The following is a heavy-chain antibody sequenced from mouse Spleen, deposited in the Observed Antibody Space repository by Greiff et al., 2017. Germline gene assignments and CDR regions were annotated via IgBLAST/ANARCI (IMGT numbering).Heavy chain of an antibody. D-gene: IGHD1-1*01. CDR1: GYAFSGSW. J-gene: IGHJ1*01. V-gene: IGHV1-18*01. Sequence: EVQLQQSGPELVKPGASVKISCKTSGYAFSGSWVNWVKQSHGKSLEWIGDINPNNGGTIYNQKFKGKATLTVDKSSSTAYMELRSLTSEDTAVYYCARLYYYGSSYGYFDVWGAGTTVTVSS. CDR2: INPNNGGT. CDR3: ARLYYYGSSYGYFDV.